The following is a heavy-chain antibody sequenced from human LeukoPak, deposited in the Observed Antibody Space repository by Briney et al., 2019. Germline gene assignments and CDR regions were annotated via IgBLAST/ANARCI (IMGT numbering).Heavy chain of an antibody. CDR3: ATSPGTYVELDY. Sequence: GGSLRLSCAASGFTFSSYAMSWVRQAPGKGLEWVSAISGSGGSTYYADSVKGRFTISRDNSKNTLYLQMSSLRAEDTAVYYCATSPGTYVELDYWGQGTLVTVSS. D-gene: IGHD3-10*01. J-gene: IGHJ4*02. CDR1: GFTFSSYA. CDR2: ISGSGGST. V-gene: IGHV3-23*01.